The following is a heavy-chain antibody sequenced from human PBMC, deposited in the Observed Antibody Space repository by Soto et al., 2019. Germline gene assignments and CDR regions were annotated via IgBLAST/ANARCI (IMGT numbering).Heavy chain of an antibody. J-gene: IGHJ6*02. CDR3: ARDGDWGSYYGMDV. V-gene: IGHV1-69*12. CDR1: GGTFSSYA. Sequence: QVQLVQSGAEVKKPGSSVKVSCKASGGTFSSYAISWVRQAPGQGLEWMGGIIPIFGTANYAQKFQGRVTLTADESTSTGYMELSSLRSEDPAVYYCARDGDWGSYYGMDVWGQGPTVTVSS. CDR2: IIPIFGTA. D-gene: IGHD7-27*01.